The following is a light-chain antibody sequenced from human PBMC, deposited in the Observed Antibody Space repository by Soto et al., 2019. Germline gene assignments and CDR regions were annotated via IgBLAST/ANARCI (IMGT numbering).Light chain of an antibody. CDR2: KAS. CDR1: QSISSW. Sequence: DIQMTQSPSTLSASVGDRVTITCRASQSISSWLAWYQQKPGKAPKLLIYKASTLESGVPSRFSGSGSGTDFTLTISCLQSEDFATYYCQQYYSYPLTVGQGTRLENK. CDR3: QQYYSYPLT. J-gene: IGKJ5*01. V-gene: IGKV1-5*03.